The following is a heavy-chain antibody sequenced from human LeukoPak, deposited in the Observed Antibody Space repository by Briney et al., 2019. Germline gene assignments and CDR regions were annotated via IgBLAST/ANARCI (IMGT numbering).Heavy chain of an antibody. D-gene: IGHD1-26*01. V-gene: IGHV3-30*01. CDR1: GFTFSSYA. Sequence: PGGSLRLSCAASGFTFSSYAMHWVRQAPGKGLEWVAVISYVGSNKYYADSVKGRFTISRDNSKNTLYLQMNSLRAEDTAVYYCASGRAKAAFDIWGQGTMVTVSS. CDR2: ISYVGSNK. J-gene: IGHJ3*02. CDR3: ASGRAKAAFDI.